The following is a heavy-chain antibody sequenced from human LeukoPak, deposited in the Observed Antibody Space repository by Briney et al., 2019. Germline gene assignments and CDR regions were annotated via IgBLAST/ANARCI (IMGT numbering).Heavy chain of an antibody. D-gene: IGHD1-1*01. CDR1: GYTFTSYG. V-gene: IGHV1-18*01. Sequence: ASVKVSCKASGYTFTSYGISWVRQAPGQGLEWMGWISAYNGNTNYARKPQGRVTMTTDTSTSTAYMELRSLRSDDTAVYYCARSQKINWYDPFNWFDPWGQGTLVTVSS. CDR2: ISAYNGNT. J-gene: IGHJ5*02. CDR3: ARSQKINWYDPFNWFDP.